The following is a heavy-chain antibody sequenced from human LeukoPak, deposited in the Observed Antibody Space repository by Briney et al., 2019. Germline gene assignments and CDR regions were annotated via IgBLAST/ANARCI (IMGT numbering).Heavy chain of an antibody. D-gene: IGHD3-10*01. V-gene: IGHV3-7*04. J-gene: IGHJ4*02. Sequence: PGGSLRLSCAASGFTFTSYWMSWVRQAPGKGPEWVAEIKQDGSETYYVDSVKGRFTITRDNAKNSLDLQMNSLRAEDTAVYYCARDYYGSGSHDYWGQGTLVTVSS. CDR1: GFTFTSYW. CDR3: ARDYYGSGSHDY. CDR2: IKQDGSET.